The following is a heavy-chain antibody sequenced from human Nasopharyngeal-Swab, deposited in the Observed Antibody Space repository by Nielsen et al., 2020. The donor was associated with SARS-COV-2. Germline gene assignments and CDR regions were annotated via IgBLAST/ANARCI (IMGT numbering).Heavy chain of an antibody. Sequence: GESLKISCAASGFTFRSYWMSWVRQAPGKGLEWVANIKQDGSEKYYVDSVKGRFTISRDNAKNSLYLQMNSLRAEDTAVYYCARVGGSSWFFDYWGQGTLVTVSS. V-gene: IGHV3-7*01. J-gene: IGHJ4*02. D-gene: IGHD6-13*01. CDR1: GFTFRSYW. CDR3: ARVGGSSWFFDY. CDR2: IKQDGSEK.